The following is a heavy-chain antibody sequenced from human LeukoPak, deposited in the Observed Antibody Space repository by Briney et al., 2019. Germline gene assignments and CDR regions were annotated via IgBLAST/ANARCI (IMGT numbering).Heavy chain of an antibody. D-gene: IGHD3-22*01. Sequence: GGSLRLSCAASGFTFSSYWMNWARQAPGKGLEWVASINHNGNVNYYVDSVKGRFTISRDNAKNSLYLQMSNLRAEDTAVYYCARDSDSSGYYYYYGMDVWGQGTTVTVSS. CDR2: INHNGNVN. J-gene: IGHJ6*02. CDR3: ARDSDSSGYYYYYGMDV. CDR1: GFTFSSYW. V-gene: IGHV3-7*03.